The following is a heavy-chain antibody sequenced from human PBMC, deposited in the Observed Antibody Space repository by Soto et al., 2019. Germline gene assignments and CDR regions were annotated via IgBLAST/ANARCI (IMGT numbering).Heavy chain of an antibody. Sequence: GGSLRLSCAASGFTFSSYAMSWVRQAPGKGLEWVSAISGSGGSTYYADSVKGRFTISRDNSKNTLYLQMNSLRAEDTAVYYCAKSPPGSGSYYSYFDYWGQGTLVTV. D-gene: IGHD1-26*01. J-gene: IGHJ4*02. CDR2: ISGSGGST. CDR3: AKSPPGSGSYYSYFDY. V-gene: IGHV3-23*01. CDR1: GFTFSSYA.